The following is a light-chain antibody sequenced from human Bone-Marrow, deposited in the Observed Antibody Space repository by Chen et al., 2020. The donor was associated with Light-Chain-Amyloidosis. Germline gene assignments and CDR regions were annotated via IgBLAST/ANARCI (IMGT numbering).Light chain of an antibody. J-gene: IGLJ3*02. CDR1: NIGSTR. CDR3: QVWDRSSDRPV. CDR2: DDS. V-gene: IGLV3-21*02. Sequence: SYVLTQPSSVSVAPGQTATIACGGNNIGSTRVHWYQQTPGQAPLLVVYDDSDRPSGIPERLSGSNSGNTDALPISRVEAGDEADYYCQVWDRSSDRPVFGGGTKLTVL.